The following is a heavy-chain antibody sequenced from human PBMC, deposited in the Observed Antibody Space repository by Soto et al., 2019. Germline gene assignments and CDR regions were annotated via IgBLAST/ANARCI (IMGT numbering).Heavy chain of an antibody. CDR1: GFTFSSYA. V-gene: IGHV3-23*01. CDR3: AKGERGGIYCSSTSCYAGRPYYYYYGMDV. D-gene: IGHD2-2*01. Sequence: GGSLRLSCAASGFTFSSYAMSWVRQAPGKGLEWVSAISGSGGSTYYADSVKGRFTISRDNSKNTLYLQMNSLRAEDTAVYYCAKGERGGIYCSSTSCYAGRPYYYYYGMDVWGQGTTVTVSS. CDR2: ISGSGGST. J-gene: IGHJ6*02.